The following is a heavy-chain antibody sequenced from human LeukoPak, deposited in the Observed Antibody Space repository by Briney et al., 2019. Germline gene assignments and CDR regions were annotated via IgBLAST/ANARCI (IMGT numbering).Heavy chain of an antibody. Sequence: GGSLRLSCAASGFTFSTYSMNWVRQAPGKGLEWVSFISSVSTFISYADSVKGRFTISRDNAKNSLYLQMNSLTAEDTAVYYCARVGSGNSFDYWGQGTLATVSS. V-gene: IGHV3-21*01. D-gene: IGHD3-10*01. CDR1: GFTFSTYS. CDR2: ISSVSTFI. J-gene: IGHJ4*02. CDR3: ARVGSGNSFDY.